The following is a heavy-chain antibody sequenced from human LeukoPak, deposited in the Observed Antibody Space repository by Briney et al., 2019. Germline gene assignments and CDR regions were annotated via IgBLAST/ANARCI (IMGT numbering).Heavy chain of an antibody. CDR1: GYTFTGYY. D-gene: IGHD5-24*01. J-gene: IGHJ4*02. CDR2: INPNSGGT. Sequence: ASVKVSCKASGYTFTGYYMHWVRQAPGQGLEWMGRINPNSGGTNYAQKFQGRVTMTRDTSISTAYMELSRLRSDDTAVYYCARLRWLQLRYFDYWGQGTLVTVSS. V-gene: IGHV1-2*06. CDR3: ARLRWLQLRYFDY.